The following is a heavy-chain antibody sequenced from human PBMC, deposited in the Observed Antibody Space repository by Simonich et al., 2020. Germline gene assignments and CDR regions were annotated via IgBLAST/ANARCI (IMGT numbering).Heavy chain of an antibody. J-gene: IGHJ4*02. Sequence: EVQLVESGGGLVKPGGSLRLSCAASGFTFSSYSMNWVRQAPGKGLEWDSSMSSSSSYIYYADSVKGRFTISRDNAKNSLYLQMNSLRAEDTAVYYCARARGDSSSWYFDYWGQGTLVTVSS. CDR2: MSSSSSYI. CDR1: GFTFSSYS. CDR3: ARARGDSSSWYFDY. V-gene: IGHV3-21*01. D-gene: IGHD6-13*01.